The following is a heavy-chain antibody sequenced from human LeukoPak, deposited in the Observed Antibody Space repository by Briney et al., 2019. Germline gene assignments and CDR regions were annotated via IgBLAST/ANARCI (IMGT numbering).Heavy chain of an antibody. CDR1: GYTFTSYA. CDR3: ARATGTAVGPFDY. Sequence: ASVKVSCKASGYTFTSYAMHWVRQAPGQRLEWMGWINAGNGNTKYSQKFQGRVTITRDTSASTAYMELSSLRSEDTAVYYCARATGTAVGPFDYWGQGTLVTVSS. CDR2: INAGNGNT. J-gene: IGHJ4*02. V-gene: IGHV1-3*01. D-gene: IGHD1-1*01.